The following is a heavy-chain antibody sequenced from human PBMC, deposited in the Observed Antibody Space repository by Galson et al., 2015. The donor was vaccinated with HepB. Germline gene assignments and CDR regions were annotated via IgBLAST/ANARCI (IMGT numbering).Heavy chain of an antibody. Sequence: SLRLSCAASGFTFSSYSMNWVRQAPGKGLEWVSYISSSSTVYYADSVKGRFTISRDNAKNSLYLQMNSLRAEDTAVYYCARTVATSLPYAFDIWGQGTMVTVSS. J-gene: IGHJ3*02. D-gene: IGHD5-24*01. CDR1: GFTFSSYS. V-gene: IGHV3-48*01. CDR2: ISSSSTV. CDR3: ARTVATSLPYAFDI.